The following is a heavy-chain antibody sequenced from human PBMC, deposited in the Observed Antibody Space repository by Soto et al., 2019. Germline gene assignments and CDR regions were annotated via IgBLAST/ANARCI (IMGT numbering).Heavy chain of an antibody. CDR2: IYYSGST. D-gene: IGHD5-18*01. Sequence: SETLSLTCTVSGGSISSSSYYWGWIRQPPGKGLEWIGSIYYSGSTYYNPSLKSRVTISVDTSKNQFSLKLSSVTAADTAVYYCARVDTALRRQYFEYRGPGTLVTLSS. CDR1: GGSISSSSYY. V-gene: IGHV4-39*01. J-gene: IGHJ4*02. CDR3: ARVDTALRRQYFEY.